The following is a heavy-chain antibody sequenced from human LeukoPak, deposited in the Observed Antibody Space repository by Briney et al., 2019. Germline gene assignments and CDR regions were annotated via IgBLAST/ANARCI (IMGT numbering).Heavy chain of an antibody. V-gene: IGHV4-38-2*02. Sequence: SETLSLTCTVSGYSISNGYYWDWIRQPPGRGLEWIGNIYRSGSTSYNPSPKSRVTISVDTSKNQFSLKVNSVTAADTAVYYCARRHSSGWFYYWGQGTLVTVSS. CDR1: GYSISNGYY. CDR3: ARRHSSGWFYY. J-gene: IGHJ4*02. CDR2: IYRSGST. D-gene: IGHD6-19*01.